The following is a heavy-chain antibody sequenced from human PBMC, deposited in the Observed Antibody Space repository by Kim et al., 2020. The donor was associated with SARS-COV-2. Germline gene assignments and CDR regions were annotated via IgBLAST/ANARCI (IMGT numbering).Heavy chain of an antibody. CDR3: ARGAPRPRRSTPRYCGGDCYSPFDY. CDR1: GGSFSGYY. D-gene: IGHD2-21*02. CDR2: INHSGST. V-gene: IGHV4-34*01. Sequence: SETLSLTCAVYGGSFSGYYWSWIRQPPGKGLEWIGEINHSGSTNYNPSLKSRVTISVDTSKNQFSLKLSSVTAADTAVYYCARGAPRPRRSTPRYCGGDCYSPFDYWGQGTLVTVSS. J-gene: IGHJ4*02.